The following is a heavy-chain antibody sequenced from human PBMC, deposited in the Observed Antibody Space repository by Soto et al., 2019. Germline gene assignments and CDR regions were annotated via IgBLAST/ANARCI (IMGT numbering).Heavy chain of an antibody. D-gene: IGHD4-17*01. J-gene: IGHJ4*02. CDR3: AKDRLIMTTVNYNDY. CDR1: GFTISSYA. Sequence: PGGSLRLSCAASGFTISSYAMSWVRQAPGKGLEWVSAISGSGGSTYYADSVKGRFTISRDNSKNTLYLQMNSLRAEDTAVYYCAKDRLIMTTVNYNDYWGQGTLVTVSS. V-gene: IGHV3-23*01. CDR2: ISGSGGST.